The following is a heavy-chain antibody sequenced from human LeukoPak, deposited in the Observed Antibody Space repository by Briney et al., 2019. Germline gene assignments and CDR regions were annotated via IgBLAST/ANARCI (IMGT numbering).Heavy chain of an antibody. CDR3: AKDRGIVVVLTLFDY. CDR1: GFTFSGST. Sequence: PGGSLRLSCAASGFTFSGSTMSWVRQAPGKGLEWVSGISGSGGTTRHADSVKGRFTISRDNSKNTLYLQMNSLRAEDTAVYYCAKDRGIVVVLTLFDYWGQGTLVTVSS. J-gene: IGHJ4*02. V-gene: IGHV3-23*01. D-gene: IGHD2-2*01. CDR2: ISGSGGTT.